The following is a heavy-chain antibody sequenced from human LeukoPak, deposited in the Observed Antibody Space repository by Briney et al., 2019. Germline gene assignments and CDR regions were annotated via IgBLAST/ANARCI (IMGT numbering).Heavy chain of an antibody. CDR2: ISASGGTT. J-gene: IGHJ4*02. Sequence: PGGSLRLSCAASGLTFSGSDMNWVRQAPGKGLEWVSWISASGGTTYSADSVKGRFTVSRDNSKNTLSVQMNSLRAEDTAVYYCAKANYSGSYYFDSWGQGTLVTVSS. CDR3: AKANYSGSYYFDS. CDR1: GLTFSGSD. V-gene: IGHV3-23*01. D-gene: IGHD1-26*01.